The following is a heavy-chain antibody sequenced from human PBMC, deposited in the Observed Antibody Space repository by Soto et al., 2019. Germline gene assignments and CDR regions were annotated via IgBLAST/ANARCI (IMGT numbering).Heavy chain of an antibody. CDR1: GFSLSTSGVC. D-gene: IGHD3-10*01. V-gene: IGHV2-5*02. CDR3: AHRREPPGSLDAIEI. Sequence: QITLKESGPTLVKPTQTLTLTCTFSGFSLSTSGVCVGWIRQPPGKALEWLALIYWDDDKRYSPFLKSRLTITKDTSKNQVVLTITNMDPVDTATYYCAHRREPPGSLDAIEIWGQGTIVTVSS. CDR2: IYWDDDK. J-gene: IGHJ3*02.